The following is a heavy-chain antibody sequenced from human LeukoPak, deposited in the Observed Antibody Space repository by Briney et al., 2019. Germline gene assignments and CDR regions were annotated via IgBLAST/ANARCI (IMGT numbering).Heavy chain of an antibody. Sequence: ASVKVSCKASGYTFTGYYMHWVRQAPGQGLEWMGWINPNSGGTNYAQKFQGRVTMTRDTSISTAYMELSRLRSDDTAVYYCARGPHRGVYYGDYSFDYWGQGTLVTVSS. CDR3: ARGPHRGVYYGDYSFDY. J-gene: IGHJ4*02. D-gene: IGHD4-17*01. CDR2: INPNSGGT. CDR1: GYTFTGYY. V-gene: IGHV1-2*02.